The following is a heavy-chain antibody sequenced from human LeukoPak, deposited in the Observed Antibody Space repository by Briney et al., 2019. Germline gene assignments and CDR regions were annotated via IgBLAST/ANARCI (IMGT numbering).Heavy chain of an antibody. CDR1: GFTFSSYW. Sequence: PGGSLRLSCVASGFTFSSYWMHWVRQAPGKGLVWVSHINSDGRSTNYADSVKGRFTISRDNAKNTLYLQMNSLRAEDTAVYFCAKGGNSGSFDYWGQGTLVTVSS. V-gene: IGHV3-74*01. CDR2: INSDGRST. J-gene: IGHJ4*02. CDR3: AKGGNSGSFDY. D-gene: IGHD6-19*01.